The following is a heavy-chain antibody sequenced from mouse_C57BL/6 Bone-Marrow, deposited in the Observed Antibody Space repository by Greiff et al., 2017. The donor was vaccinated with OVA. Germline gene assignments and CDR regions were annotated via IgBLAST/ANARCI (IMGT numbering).Heavy chain of an antibody. J-gene: IGHJ2*01. CDR3: ARGAVVANFDY. CDR2: INPNNGGT. Sequence: EVKLQESGPELVKPGASVKMSCKASGYTFTDYNMHWVKQSHGKSLEWIGYINPNNGGTSYNQKFKGKATLTVNKSYSTAYMELRSLTSEDSSVYYCARGAVVANFDYWGQGTTLTVSS. D-gene: IGHD1-1*01. CDR1: GYTFTDYN. V-gene: IGHV1-22*01.